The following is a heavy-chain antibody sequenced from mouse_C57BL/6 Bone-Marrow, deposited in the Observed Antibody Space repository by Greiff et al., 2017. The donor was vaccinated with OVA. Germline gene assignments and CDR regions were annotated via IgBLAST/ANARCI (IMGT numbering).Heavy chain of an antibody. CDR2: IYPGSGST. J-gene: IGHJ2*01. CDR3: ARSDGYSAWFSY. D-gene: IGHD2-3*01. CDR1: GYTFTSYW. Sequence: VQLQQPGAELVKPGASVKMSCKASGYTFTSYWITWVKQRPGQGLEWIGDIYPGSGSTNYNEKFKSKATLTVDTSSSTAYMQLSSLTSEDSAVYYCARSDGYSAWFSYWGQGTTLTVSS. V-gene: IGHV1-55*01.